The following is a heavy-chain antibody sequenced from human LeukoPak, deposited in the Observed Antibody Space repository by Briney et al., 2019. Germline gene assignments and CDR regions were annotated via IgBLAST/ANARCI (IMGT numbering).Heavy chain of an antibody. CDR1: SVSFSGYY. V-gene: IGHV4-34*01. CDR3: ARWWGFDP. J-gene: IGHJ5*02. Sequence: SETLSLTCAVYSVSFSGYYWSWIRQPPGKGLEWIGEINHSGSTNYNPSLKSRVTISVDTSMNQFSLRLSSVTAADTAVYYCARWWGFDPWGQGTLVTVSS. CDR2: INHSGST. D-gene: IGHD2-15*01.